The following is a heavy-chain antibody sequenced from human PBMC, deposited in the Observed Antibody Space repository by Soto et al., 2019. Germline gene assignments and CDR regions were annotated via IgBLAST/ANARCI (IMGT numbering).Heavy chain of an antibody. V-gene: IGHV1-3*01. CDR1: GYTFTSYA. CDR2: INAGNGNT. Sequence: ASVKVSCKASGYTFTSYAMHCVRQAPGQRLEWMGWINAGNGNTKYSQKFQGRVTITRDTSASTAYMELSSLRSEDTAVYYCARGKPHPGMAYAYWVQGTLVTVSS. J-gene: IGHJ4*02. D-gene: IGHD3-10*01. CDR3: ARGKPHPGMAYAY.